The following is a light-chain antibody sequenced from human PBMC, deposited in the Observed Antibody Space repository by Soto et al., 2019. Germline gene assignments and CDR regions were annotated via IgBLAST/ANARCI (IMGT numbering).Light chain of an antibody. V-gene: IGKV1-5*01. Sequence: DIQMTQSPSTLPACVGDRVTITCRASQSISSWLAWYQQKPGKAPKLLIYDASSLESGVPSRFSGSGSGTEYTLTISSLQSEDFAVYYCQQYNDWPTFGQGTKVDIK. CDR1: QSISSW. J-gene: IGKJ1*01. CDR2: DAS. CDR3: QQYNDWPT.